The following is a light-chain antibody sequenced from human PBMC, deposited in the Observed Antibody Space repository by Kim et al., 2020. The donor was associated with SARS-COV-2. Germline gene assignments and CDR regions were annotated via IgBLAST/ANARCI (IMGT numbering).Light chain of an antibody. J-gene: IGLJ2*01. Sequence: SVSPGQTASITCSGDKLGDKYVWWYQQKPGQSTVLVIYQDSKRPSGIPERFSGSNSGNTATLTISGTQATDEADYYCQAWDSSTVVFGGGTQLTVL. CDR1: KLGDKY. CDR3: QAWDSSTVV. V-gene: IGLV3-1*01. CDR2: QDS.